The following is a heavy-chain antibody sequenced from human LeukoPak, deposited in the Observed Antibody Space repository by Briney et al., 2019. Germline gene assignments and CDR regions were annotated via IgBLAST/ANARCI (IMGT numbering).Heavy chain of an antibody. Sequence: SETLSLTCAVYGGSFSGYYWSWIRQPPGKGLEWIGEINHSGSTNYNPSLKSRVTISVDTSKNQFSLKLSSVTAADTAVYYCARYGDYEKYYFDYWGQGTLVTVSS. CDR3: ARYGDYEKYYFDY. V-gene: IGHV4-34*01. D-gene: IGHD4-17*01. J-gene: IGHJ4*02. CDR2: INHSGST. CDR1: GGSFSGYY.